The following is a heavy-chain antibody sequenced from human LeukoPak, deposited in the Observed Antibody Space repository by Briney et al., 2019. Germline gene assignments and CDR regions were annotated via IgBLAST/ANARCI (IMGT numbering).Heavy chain of an antibody. CDR2: INPNSGDT. CDR1: GYTFTGYH. V-gene: IGHV1-2*02. CDR3: ARPPIRYSYGPYYFDY. Sequence: ASVKVSCKASGYTFTGYHMHWVRQAPGQGLEWMGWINPNSGDTNYAQKFQGRVTMTRDTSISTAYMELSRLRSDDTAVYYCARPPIRYSYGPYYFDYWGQGTLVTVSS. D-gene: IGHD5-18*01. J-gene: IGHJ4*02.